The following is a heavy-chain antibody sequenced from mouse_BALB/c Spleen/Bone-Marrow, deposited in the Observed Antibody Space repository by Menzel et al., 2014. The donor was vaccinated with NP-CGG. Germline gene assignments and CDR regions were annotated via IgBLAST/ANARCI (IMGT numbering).Heavy chain of an antibody. CDR2: IDPANGIT. V-gene: IGHV14-3*02. Sequence: EVQLQQSGAELVKPGASVKLSCTASGFNIKDNYIHWVKLRPEQGLEWIGRIDPANGITKYGPKFQGKTTITTDTSSNTAYLQLSSLTSEDTAVYYCARSGDGPFAYWGQGTLVTVSA. D-gene: IGHD2-3*01. J-gene: IGHJ3*01. CDR1: GFNIKDNY. CDR3: ARSGDGPFAY.